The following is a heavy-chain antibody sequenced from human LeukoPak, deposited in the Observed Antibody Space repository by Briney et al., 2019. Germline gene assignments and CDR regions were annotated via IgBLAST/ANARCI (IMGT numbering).Heavy chain of an antibody. CDR2: IRFDGTTQ. CDR1: GFIFSNYG. V-gene: IGHV3-30*02. CDR3: VKEGGDGSPFDY. Sequence: GGSLRLSCAASGFIFSNYGMHWVRLSPDKGLEWLTFIRFDGTTQYYADSVRGRFTISRDNSKDTVSLQMYSLRAEDTGIYYCVKEGGDGSPFDYWGQGILVTVSS. D-gene: IGHD5-24*01. J-gene: IGHJ4*02.